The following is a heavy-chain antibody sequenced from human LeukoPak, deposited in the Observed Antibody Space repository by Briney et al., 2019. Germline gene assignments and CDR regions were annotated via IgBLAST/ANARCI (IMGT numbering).Heavy chain of an antibody. J-gene: IGHJ6*02. CDR2: IIPILGIA. CDR1: GGTFSSYA. V-gene: IGHV1-69*04. D-gene: IGHD3-22*01. Sequence: GASVKVSCKASGGTFSSYAISWVRQAPGQGLEWMGRIIPILGIANYAQKFQGRVAITADKSTSTAYMELSSLRSEDTAVYYCARDKGDYYDSSGYLYYGMDVWGQGTTVTVSS. CDR3: ARDKGDYYDSSGYLYYGMDV.